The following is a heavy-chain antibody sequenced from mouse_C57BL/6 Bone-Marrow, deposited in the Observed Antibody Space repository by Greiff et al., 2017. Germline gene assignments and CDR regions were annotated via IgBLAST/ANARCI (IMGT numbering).Heavy chain of an antibody. Sequence: QVQLQQPGAELVKPGASVKMSCKASGYTFTSYWITWVKQRPGQGLEWIGDIYPGSGSTNYNEKFKSKATLTVDKSSSTAYMQLSSLTSEDSAVYYCARGCAYSNCWYFDVWGTGTTVTVSA. CDR2: IYPGSGST. D-gene: IGHD2-5*01. V-gene: IGHV1-55*01. CDR3: ARGCAYSNCWYFDV. J-gene: IGHJ1*03. CDR1: GYTFTSYW.